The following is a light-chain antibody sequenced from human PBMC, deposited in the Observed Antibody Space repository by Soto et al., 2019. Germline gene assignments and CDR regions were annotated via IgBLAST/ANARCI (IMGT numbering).Light chain of an antibody. Sequence: QSVLTQPASVSGSPGQSITVSCTGTSSDIGGYNYVSWYQQHPGEAPKLMIYEVSNRSSGVSNRFSGSKSGNTASLTISGLQADDEADYYCCSRASSITYVFGSGTKVTVL. CDR3: CSRASSITYV. V-gene: IGLV2-14*01. CDR2: EVS. CDR1: SSDIGGYNY. J-gene: IGLJ1*01.